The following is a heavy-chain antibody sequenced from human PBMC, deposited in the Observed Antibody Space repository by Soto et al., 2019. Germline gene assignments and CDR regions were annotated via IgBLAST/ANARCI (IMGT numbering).Heavy chain of an antibody. CDR2: IYYSGST. V-gene: IGHV4-31*03. Sequence: PSETLSVTCTVSGGSISSGGYYWSWIRQHPGKGLEWIGYIYYSGSTYYNPSLKSRVTISVDTSKNQFSLKLSSVTAADTAVYYCARDSTILEAYYDIWGQGTMVTVSS. CDR3: ARDSTILEAYYDI. CDR1: GGSISSGGYY. J-gene: IGHJ3*02. D-gene: IGHD2-21*01.